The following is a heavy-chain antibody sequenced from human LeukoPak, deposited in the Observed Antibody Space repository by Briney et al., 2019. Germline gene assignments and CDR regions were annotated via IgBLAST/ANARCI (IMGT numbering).Heavy chain of an antibody. J-gene: IGHJ6*03. CDR3: ARRLGRKFGERFYYYHYMDV. CDR2: IYTSGST. Sequence: SETLSLTCTVSGDSISSYYWSWIRQPAGKGLEWIGRIYTSGSTNYSPSLKSRVTMSLDTSKNQFSLKLSSVTAADTAMYYCARRLGRKFGERFYYYHYMDVWGKGTTVTISS. D-gene: IGHD3-10*01. CDR1: GDSISSYY. V-gene: IGHV4-4*07.